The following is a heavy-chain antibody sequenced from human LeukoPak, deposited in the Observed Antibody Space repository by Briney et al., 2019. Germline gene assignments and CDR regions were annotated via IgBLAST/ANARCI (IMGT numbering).Heavy chain of an antibody. V-gene: IGHV4-59*01. D-gene: IGHD6-13*01. J-gene: IGHJ4*02. Sequence: PSETLSLTCTVSSGSIIGYYWAWLRQPPGKGLGWIGYIQYSGTNEYNPSLASRATISVDTAKDQFSLNLRSVTAADTAVYYCARDRAAGTLDFWGQGTLVTVSS. CDR2: IQYSGTN. CDR1: SGSIIGYY. CDR3: ARDRAAGTLDF.